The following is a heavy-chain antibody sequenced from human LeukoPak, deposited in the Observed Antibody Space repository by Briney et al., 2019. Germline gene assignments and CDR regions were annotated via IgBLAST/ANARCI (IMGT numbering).Heavy chain of an antibody. CDR3: AGTRLPQYYFDY. V-gene: IGHV3-53*01. CDR2: IYSGGST. D-gene: IGHD5-18*01. J-gene: IGHJ4*02. Sequence: GSLRLSCAASGFTVSSNYMSWVRQAPGKGLEWVSVIYSGGSTCYADSVKGRFTISRDNSKNTLYLQMNSLRAEDTAVYYCAGTRLPQYYFDYWGQGTLVTVSS. CDR1: GFTVSSNY.